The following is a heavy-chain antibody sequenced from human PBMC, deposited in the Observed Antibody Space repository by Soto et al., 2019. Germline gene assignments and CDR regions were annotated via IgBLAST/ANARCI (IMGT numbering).Heavy chain of an antibody. CDR2: VHHSGRT. V-gene: IGHV4-61*08. Sequence: PSETLSLTCTVSGGSIGSLGGYYWSWIRQPPGKEPEWIGYVHHSGRTNYNPSLWGRVTISVDTSKNQFSLKLTSLTAADTAVYYCARDKAVAGRGFGNYYYGLDVWGQGTTVTVSS. D-gene: IGHD6-19*01. J-gene: IGHJ6*02. CDR3: ARDKAVAGRGFGNYYYGLDV. CDR1: GGSIGSLGGYY.